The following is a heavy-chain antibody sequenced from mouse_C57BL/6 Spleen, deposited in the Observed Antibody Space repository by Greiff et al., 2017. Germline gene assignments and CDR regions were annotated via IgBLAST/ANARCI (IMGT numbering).Heavy chain of an antibody. Sequence: QVQLKQPGAELVKPGASVKLSCKASGYTFTSYWMHWVKQRPGRGLEWIGRIDPNSGGTKYNEKFKSKATLTVDQPSSSAYMQLSSLTSEDSAVYYCARGDWDGWYFDVWGTGTTVTVSS. J-gene: IGHJ1*03. CDR3: ARGDWDGWYFDV. CDR2: IDPNSGGT. V-gene: IGHV1-72*01. D-gene: IGHD4-1*01. CDR1: GYTFTSYW.